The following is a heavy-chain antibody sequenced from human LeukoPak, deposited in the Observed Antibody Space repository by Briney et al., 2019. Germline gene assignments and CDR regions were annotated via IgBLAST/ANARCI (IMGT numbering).Heavy chain of an antibody. CDR1: GGSISSYY. CDR3: ARVTDPRYTYFDP. D-gene: IGHD5-18*01. CDR2: IYASGSI. J-gene: IGHJ5*02. V-gene: IGHV4-4*07. Sequence: SETLSLTCTVSGGSISSYYWSWIRQPAGKGLEWIGRIYASGSINYNPSLKSRVTMSVDTSTNQLSLKLTSVTAADTAVYYCARVTDPRYTYFDPWGQGTLVTVSS.